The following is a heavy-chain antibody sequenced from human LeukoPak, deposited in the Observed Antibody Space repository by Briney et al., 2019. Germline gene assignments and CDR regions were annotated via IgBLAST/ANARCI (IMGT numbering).Heavy chain of an antibody. Sequence: PGGSLRLFCAASGFTFSNYGLHWVRQAPGKGLEWVAVIWYDGSNKYYADSVKGRFTISRDNSKNTLYLQMNSLRAEDTAVYYCAKGLYDSSGFLVFAWGHGTLVTVSS. CDR2: IWYDGSNK. D-gene: IGHD3-22*01. V-gene: IGHV3-33*06. CDR1: GFTFSNYG. CDR3: AKGLYDSSGFLVFA. J-gene: IGHJ5*01.